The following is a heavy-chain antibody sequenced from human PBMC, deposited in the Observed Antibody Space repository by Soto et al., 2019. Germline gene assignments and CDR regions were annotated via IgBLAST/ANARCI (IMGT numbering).Heavy chain of an antibody. V-gene: IGHV1-18*01. Sequence: VQLVQSGAEVKKPGASVKVSCKASGYTFTSYGISWVRQAPGQGLEWMGWISAYNGNTNYAQKLQGRVTMTPDTSTSTAYMELRSLRAGDTAVYYCARGNRRGSGWYYYFDYWGQGTLVTVSS. J-gene: IGHJ4*02. CDR3: ARGNRRGSGWYYYFDY. CDR1: GYTFTSYG. D-gene: IGHD6-19*01. CDR2: ISAYNGNT.